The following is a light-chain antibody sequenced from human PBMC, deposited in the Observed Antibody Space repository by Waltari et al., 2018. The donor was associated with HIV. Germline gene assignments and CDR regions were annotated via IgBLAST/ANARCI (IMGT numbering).Light chain of an antibody. J-gene: IGLJ3*02. CDR3: SSYGDSLRVL. Sequence: QSALTQPPSASGSLGQSVTITCTGSSSAIGAYDSVSWFQQHPRSAPKLLLYEVTRRPSSVSDRFSGSSSGSTAFLTVAGLQPDDEATYFCSSYGDSLRVLFGGGTNVTVL. V-gene: IGLV2-8*01. CDR2: EVT. CDR1: SSAIGAYDS.